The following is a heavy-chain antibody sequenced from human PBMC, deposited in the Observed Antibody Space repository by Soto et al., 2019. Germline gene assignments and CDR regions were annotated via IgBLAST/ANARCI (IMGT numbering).Heavy chain of an antibody. V-gene: IGHV4-31*03. Sequence: QVQLQESGPGLVKPSQTLSLSCNVYGVSVSSGDYYLSWIRQHAGGGLEWIGYIDRSGSTYYRPSLRGRVIMSVDTSTNQISLRLLSVTAADTAMYYCARDSGGNSENYYGLDVWGHGTTVTVSS. J-gene: IGHJ6*02. CDR3: ARDSGGNSENYYGLDV. CDR1: GVSVSSGDYY. CDR2: IDRSGST. D-gene: IGHD1-1*01.